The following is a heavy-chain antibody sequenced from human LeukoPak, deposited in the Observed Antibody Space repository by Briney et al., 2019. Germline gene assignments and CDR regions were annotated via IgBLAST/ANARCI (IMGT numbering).Heavy chain of an antibody. D-gene: IGHD1/OR15-1a*01. CDR1: GSTFSDFA. J-gene: IGHJ4*02. CDR2: MSASGSHT. CDR3: AKVRSGNNYYFDY. V-gene: IGHV3-23*01. Sequence: GGSLRLSCAASGSTFSDFAMSWVRQAPGKGLEWVSGMSASGSHTHSADFVKGRFTISRDNFKNTLYLQMNGLRVEDTAVYYCAKVRSGNNYYFDYWGQGTLVTVSS.